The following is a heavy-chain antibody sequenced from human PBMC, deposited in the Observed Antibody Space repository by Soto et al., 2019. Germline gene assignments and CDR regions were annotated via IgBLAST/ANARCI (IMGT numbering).Heavy chain of an antibody. D-gene: IGHD6-13*01. Sequence: GGSLRLSCAASGFTFSSYWMSWVRQAPGKGLEWVANIKQDGSEKYYVDSVKGRFTISRDNAKNSLYLQMNSLRAEGTAVYYCARVLEGLYSSSWSAFDYWGQGTLVTVSS. V-gene: IGHV3-7*05. CDR1: GFTFSSYW. CDR3: ARVLEGLYSSSWSAFDY. CDR2: IKQDGSEK. J-gene: IGHJ4*02.